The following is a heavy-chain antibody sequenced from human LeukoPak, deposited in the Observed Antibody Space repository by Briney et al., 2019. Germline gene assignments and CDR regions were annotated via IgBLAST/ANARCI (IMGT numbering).Heavy chain of an antibody. J-gene: IGHJ3*02. D-gene: IGHD2-2*01. V-gene: IGHV1-69*13. CDR3: ARPSLDPAAFDI. CDR1: GGTFTCYA. CDR2: IIPIFGTA. Sequence: ASVKVSCKASGGTFTCYAISWVRQAPGQGLEWMGGIIPIFGTANYAQKFQGRVTITADESTSTAYMELSSLRSGDTAVYYCARPSLDPAAFDIWGEGTMVTVSS.